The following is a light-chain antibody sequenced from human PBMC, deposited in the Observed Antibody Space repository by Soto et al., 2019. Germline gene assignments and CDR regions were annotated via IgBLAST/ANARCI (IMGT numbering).Light chain of an antibody. Sequence: EIVLTQSPGTLSVSPGERVTLSCRASQSVSSNYLAWYQQRPGQAPRLLIFGASHRATGIPDRFSGSGSGTDLTLTISRLEPEDFAVYYCQQYSSSPPEFTFGPGTKVDSK. V-gene: IGKV3-20*01. J-gene: IGKJ3*01. CDR3: QQYSSSPPEFT. CDR2: GAS. CDR1: QSVSSNY.